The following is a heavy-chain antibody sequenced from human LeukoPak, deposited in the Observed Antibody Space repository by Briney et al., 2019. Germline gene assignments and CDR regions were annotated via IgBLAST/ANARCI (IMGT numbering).Heavy chain of an antibody. J-gene: IGHJ4*02. CDR3: AKAGAVVVVVAKCFDY. Sequence: PGGSLRLSCAASGFTFSNYGMHWVRQAPGKGLEWVANIKQDGSEKYYVDSVKGRFTISRDNAKNSLYLQMNSLRAEDTAVYYCAKAGAVVVVVAKCFDYWGQGTLVTVSS. D-gene: IGHD2-15*01. CDR2: IKQDGSEK. CDR1: GFTFSNYG. V-gene: IGHV3-7*03.